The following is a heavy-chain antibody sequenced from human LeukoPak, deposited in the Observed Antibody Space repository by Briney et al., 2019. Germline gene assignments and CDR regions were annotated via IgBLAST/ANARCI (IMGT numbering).Heavy chain of an antibody. V-gene: IGHV3-73*01. CDR3: ARACGGDCSNGDY. J-gene: IGHJ4*02. CDR1: GFTFSGSA. D-gene: IGHD2-21*02. Sequence: GGSLKLSCAASGFTFSGSAMHWVRQASGKGLEWVGRIRSKADTYATAYAASVKGRFTISRDDSKNTAYLQMNSLKTEDTAVYYCARACGGDCSNGDYWGQGTLVTVSS. CDR2: IRSKADTYAT.